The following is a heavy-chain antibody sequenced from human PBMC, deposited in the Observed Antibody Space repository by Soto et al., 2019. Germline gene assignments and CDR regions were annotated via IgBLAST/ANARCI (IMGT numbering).Heavy chain of an antibody. CDR2: IYHSGST. V-gene: IGHV4-34*01. J-gene: IGHJ6*03. CDR1: GASVSTDY. CDR3: ARWLQDSFMAYYYMDV. D-gene: IGHD5-12*01. Sequence: SETLSLTCTVSGASVSTDYWVWIRQPPGKGLEWIGEIYHSGSTNYNPSLKSRVTISVDTSKNQFSLKLSSVTAADTAVYYCARWLQDSFMAYYYMDVWGKGTTVTVSS.